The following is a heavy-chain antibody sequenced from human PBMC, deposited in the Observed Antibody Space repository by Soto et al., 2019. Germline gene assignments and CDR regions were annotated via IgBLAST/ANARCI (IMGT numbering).Heavy chain of an antibody. CDR3: ARVGDQTGIAAAKTGAFDS. V-gene: IGHV1-18*01. J-gene: IGHJ3*02. D-gene: IGHD6-13*01. Sequence: VSVKVSCKASGYTFTSYGISWVRQAPGQGLEWMGWISAYNGNTNYAQKLQGRVTMTTDTSTSTAYMELRSLRSDDTAVYYCARVGDQTGIAAAKTGAFDSWGQGTMVTVSS. CDR1: GYTFTSYG. CDR2: ISAYNGNT.